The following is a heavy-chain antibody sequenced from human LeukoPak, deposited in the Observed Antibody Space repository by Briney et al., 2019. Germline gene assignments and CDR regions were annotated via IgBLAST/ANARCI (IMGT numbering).Heavy chain of an antibody. V-gene: IGHV3-30*04. Sequence: GRSLRLSCAASGFTFSSYAMHWVRQAPGKGLEWVAVISYDGSNKYYADSVKGRFTISRDNSKNTLYLQMNSLRAEDTAVYYCARASGWYVFDYWGQGTLVTVSS. D-gene: IGHD6-19*01. CDR1: GFTFSSYA. CDR3: ARASGWYVFDY. J-gene: IGHJ4*02. CDR2: ISYDGSNK.